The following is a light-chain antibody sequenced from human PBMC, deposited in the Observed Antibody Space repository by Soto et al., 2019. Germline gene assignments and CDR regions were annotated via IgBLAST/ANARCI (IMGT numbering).Light chain of an antibody. CDR3: SSYTTSSTLEV. Sequence: QSALTQPASVSGSPGQSITISCTGTSSDVGGYKFVSWYQQHPGKVPRLMIYEVSNRTSGVSNRFSGSKSGNTASLTISGLQAEDEADYYCSSYTTSSTLEVFGPGTKVTVL. V-gene: IGLV2-14*01. J-gene: IGLJ1*01. CDR1: SSDVGGYKF. CDR2: EVS.